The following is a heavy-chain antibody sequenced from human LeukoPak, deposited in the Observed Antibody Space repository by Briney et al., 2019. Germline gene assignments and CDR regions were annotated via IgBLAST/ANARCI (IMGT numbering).Heavy chain of an antibody. D-gene: IGHD3-3*01. CDR1: GFTFSSYS. V-gene: IGHV3-21*01. CDR3: ARAPRRNYDFWSGYPDY. CDR2: ISSSSSYI. Sequence: GGSLRLSCAASGFTFSSYSMNWVRQAPGKGLEWVSSISSSSSYIYYADSVKGRFTISRDNAKNSLYLQMNSLRAEDTAVYYCARAPRRNYDFWSGYPDYWGQGTLVTVSS. J-gene: IGHJ4*02.